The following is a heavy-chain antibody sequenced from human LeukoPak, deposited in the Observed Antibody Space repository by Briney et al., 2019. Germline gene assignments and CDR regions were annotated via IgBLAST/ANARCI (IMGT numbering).Heavy chain of an antibody. J-gene: IGHJ4*02. D-gene: IGHD2-15*01. CDR1: GFTFSNAW. Sequence: GGSLRLSCAASGFTFSNAWMSWVRQAPGKGLEWVGRIKSKTDGGTTDYAAPVKGRFTISRDDSKNTLYLQMNSLKTEDTAVYYCTTEALYCSGGSCYSVDYWGQGTLVTVSS. CDR3: TTEALYCSGGSCYSVDY. V-gene: IGHV3-15*01. CDR2: IKSKTDGGTT.